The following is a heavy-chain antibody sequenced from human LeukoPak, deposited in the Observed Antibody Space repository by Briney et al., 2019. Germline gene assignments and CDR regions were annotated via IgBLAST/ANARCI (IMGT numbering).Heavy chain of an antibody. Sequence: SQTLSVTCDISGESVSSKNGAWNWIRQSPSRGLEWLGRAYYRSKWLYDYAVSVKSRLTITPDTAKNQFSLQLNSVTPEDTAVYYCVRDANWGLDALDIWGQGTMVTVSS. J-gene: IGHJ3*02. CDR1: GESVSSKNGA. D-gene: IGHD7-27*01. CDR2: AYYRSKWLY. CDR3: VRDANWGLDALDI. V-gene: IGHV6-1*01.